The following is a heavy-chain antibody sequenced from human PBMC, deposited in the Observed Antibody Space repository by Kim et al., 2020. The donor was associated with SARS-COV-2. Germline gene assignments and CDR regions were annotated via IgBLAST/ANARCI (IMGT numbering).Heavy chain of an antibody. Sequence: GGSLRLSCAASGFTFSSYWMSWVRQAPGKGLEWVANIKQDGSEKYYVDSVKGRFTISRDNAKNSLYLQMNSLRAEDTAVYYCAREDLTYYYDSSGYYFYWGQGTLVTVSS. CDR2: IKQDGSEK. V-gene: IGHV3-7*03. CDR1: GFTFSSYW. D-gene: IGHD3-22*01. CDR3: AREDLTYYYDSSGYYFY. J-gene: IGHJ4*02.